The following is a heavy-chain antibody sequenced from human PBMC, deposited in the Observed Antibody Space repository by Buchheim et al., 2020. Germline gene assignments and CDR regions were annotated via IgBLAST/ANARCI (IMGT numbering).Heavy chain of an antibody. CDR3: ATVKRGCSRSSCYQDN. CDR2: TNHSGST. CDR1: GGSFSGYY. D-gene: IGHD2-2*01. Sequence: QVQLQQWGAGLLKPSETLSLTCVVYGGSFSGYYWSWIRQPPGKGLEWIGETNHSGSTNYNPSLKSRLTISLDKSKNLVSLKLSSVTAADTAVYYCATVKRGCSRSSCYQDNWGQGTL. J-gene: IGHJ4*02. V-gene: IGHV4-34*01.